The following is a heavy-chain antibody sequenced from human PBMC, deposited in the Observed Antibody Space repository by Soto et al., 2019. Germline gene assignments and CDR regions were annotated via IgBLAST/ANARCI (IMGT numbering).Heavy chain of an antibody. CDR3: VRGNDEQSIDY. Sequence: EVQLVESGGGLVQPGGSLRLSCAASGFTFRSYSMNWVRQAPGKGLDWISYISASTTSIYYADSVQGRFTISRDNAKNSLFLQMNSLRAEDSGIYFCVRGNDEQSIDYWGHGTRVTVSS. D-gene: IGHD3-16*01. CDR1: GFTFRSYS. CDR2: ISASTTSI. J-gene: IGHJ4*01. V-gene: IGHV3-48*01.